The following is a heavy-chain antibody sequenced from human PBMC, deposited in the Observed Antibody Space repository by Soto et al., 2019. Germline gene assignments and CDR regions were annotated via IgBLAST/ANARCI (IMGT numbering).Heavy chain of an antibody. V-gene: IGHV4-59*01. CDR1: AGSLSRYY. D-gene: IGHD3-16*01. Sequence: HVQLQESGPGLVKPSEPLSLTCSVSAGSLSRYYWGWVRQSPGEGLQWIAHLSYTVDASYNPSLKSLVPISLDTSENQIALRLMSVTAADTAVYYCVGSLVSRVMESFDYWGQVTLVTVTS. CDR3: VGSLVSRVMESFDY. CDR2: LSYTVDA. J-gene: IGHJ4*02.